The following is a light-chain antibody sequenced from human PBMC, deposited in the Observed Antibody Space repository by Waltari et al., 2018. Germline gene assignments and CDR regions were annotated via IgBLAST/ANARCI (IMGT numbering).Light chain of an antibody. CDR1: NSNIGAGYD. J-gene: IGLJ2*01. Sequence: QSVLTQPPSVSGAPGQTVTIPCTGRNSNIGAGYDIHGYQQLPGTVPKLLIYNTNSRPTGVPGRFSGSKIGTSASLVITGLQTEDEADYYCQTYDSSLNGFLIFGGGTRLTV. CDR2: NTN. CDR3: QTYDSSLNGFLI. V-gene: IGLV1-40*01.